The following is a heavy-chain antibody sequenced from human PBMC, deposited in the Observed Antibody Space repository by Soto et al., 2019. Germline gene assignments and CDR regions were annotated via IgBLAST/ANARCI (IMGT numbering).Heavy chain of an antibody. CDR3: ARTGPYSSGDN. V-gene: IGHV4-4*02. Sequence: QVQLQGSGPGLVKPLETLFLNCTFSGTSVFGANWWGWVRPPPGQGLEWIGEIHSSGNTDYSPSLKSRVTISVDMSKNEFSLKLTSVTAADTAVYYCARTGPYSSGDNWGQGTLVTVSS. CDR2: IHSSGNT. J-gene: IGHJ4*02. D-gene: IGHD3-22*01. CDR1: GTSVFGANW.